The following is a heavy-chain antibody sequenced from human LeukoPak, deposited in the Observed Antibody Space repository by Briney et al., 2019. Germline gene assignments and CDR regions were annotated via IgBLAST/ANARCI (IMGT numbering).Heavy chain of an antibody. D-gene: IGHD3-22*01. V-gene: IGHV1-2*02. CDR1: GYTFTGYY. J-gene: IGHJ4*02. CDR3: ARDFYYDSSGYYDY. CDR2: INPNSGGT. Sequence: ASVKVSCKASGYTFTGYYKHWVRQAPGQGLEWMGWINPNSGGTNYARKFQGRVTMTRDTSISTAYMELSRLRSDDTAVYYCARDFYYDSSGYYDYWGQGTLVTVSS.